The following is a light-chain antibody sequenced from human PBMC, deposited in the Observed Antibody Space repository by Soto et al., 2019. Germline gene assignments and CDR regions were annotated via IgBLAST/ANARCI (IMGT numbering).Light chain of an antibody. CDR2: ENN. CDR1: SSNIGKNH. CDR3: GTWDSSLTAVL. J-gene: IGLJ2*01. V-gene: IGLV1-51*02. Sequence: QSVLTQPPSVSAAPGQKVTISCSGSSSNIGKNHVSWYQQVPGTAPKLLIYENNKRPSGIPDRFSGSKSGTSATLGIAGLQTGDEADYYCGTWDSSLTAVLFGGGTKLTVL.